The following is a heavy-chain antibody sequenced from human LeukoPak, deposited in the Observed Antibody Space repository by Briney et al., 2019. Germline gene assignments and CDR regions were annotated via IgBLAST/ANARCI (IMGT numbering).Heavy chain of an antibody. Sequence: SETLSLTCTVSGGSISSGSYYWSWIRQPAGKGLEWIGRIYTSGSTNYNPSLKSRVTISVDTSKNQFSLKLSSVTAADTAVYYCARGSTMIVVVDAFDIWGQGTMVTVSS. CDR2: IYTSGST. J-gene: IGHJ3*02. CDR1: GGSISSGSYY. D-gene: IGHD3-22*01. CDR3: ARGSTMIVVVDAFDI. V-gene: IGHV4-61*02.